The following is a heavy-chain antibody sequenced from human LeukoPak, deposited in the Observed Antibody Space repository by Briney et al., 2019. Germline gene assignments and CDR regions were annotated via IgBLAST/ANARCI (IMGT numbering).Heavy chain of an antibody. CDR3: ASLYGSDPPDAFDI. V-gene: IGHV4-30-4*08. CDR2: IYYSGST. D-gene: IGHD3-10*01. Sequence: PSETLSLTCTVSGGSIIIGDYCWSWIRQPPGKGLEWIGYIYYSGSTYYNPSLKSRVTISVDTSKNQFSLKLSSVTAADTAVYYCASLYGSDPPDAFDIWGQGTMVTVSS. J-gene: IGHJ3*02. CDR1: GGSIIIGDYC.